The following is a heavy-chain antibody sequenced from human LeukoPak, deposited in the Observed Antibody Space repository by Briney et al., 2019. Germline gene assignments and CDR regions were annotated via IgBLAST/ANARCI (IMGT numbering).Heavy chain of an antibody. CDR3: ARDIAVAGNYFDY. Sequence: SETLSLTCTVSGGSISSSSYYWGWIRQPPGKGLEWIGSIYYSGCTNYNPSLKSRVTISVDTSKNQFSLKLSSVTAADTAVYYCARDIAVAGNYFDYWGQGTLVTVSS. CDR1: GGSISSSSYY. J-gene: IGHJ4*02. V-gene: IGHV4-39*07. D-gene: IGHD6-19*01. CDR2: IYYSGCT.